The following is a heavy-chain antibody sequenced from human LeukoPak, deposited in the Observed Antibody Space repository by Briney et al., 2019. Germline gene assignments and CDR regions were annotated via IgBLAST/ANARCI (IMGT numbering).Heavy chain of an antibody. J-gene: IGHJ4*02. CDR2: IKEDGSEK. D-gene: IGHD5-12*01. V-gene: IGHV3-7*01. Sequence: GGSLRLSCAASGFTFSSYWMSWVRQAPGKGLEWVADIKEDGSEKSYVDSVKGRFTISRDNAKDSLYLQMNSLRAEDTALYYCAVATRSFLPDYCWGQGTLVTVSS. CDR1: GFTFSSYW. CDR3: AVATRSFLPDYC.